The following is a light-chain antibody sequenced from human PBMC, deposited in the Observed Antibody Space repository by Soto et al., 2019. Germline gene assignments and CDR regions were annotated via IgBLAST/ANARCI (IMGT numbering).Light chain of an antibody. J-gene: IGLJ2*01. CDR3: CSYAGTYTLI. Sequence: QSALTQPRSVSGSPGQSVTISCTGTSSDVGGYNYVSWYQQPPGKAPKFMIYDVSKRPSGVPDRFSGSKSGNTASLTISGHQAEDEADYYCCSYAGTYTLIFGGGTKLTVL. V-gene: IGLV2-11*01. CDR1: SSDVGGYNY. CDR2: DVS.